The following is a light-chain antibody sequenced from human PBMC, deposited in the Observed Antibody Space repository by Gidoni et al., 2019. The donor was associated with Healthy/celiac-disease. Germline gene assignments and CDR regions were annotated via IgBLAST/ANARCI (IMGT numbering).Light chain of an antibody. CDR3: QQYDNLPIT. CDR1: QDIRNY. CDR2: DAS. J-gene: IGKJ5*01. Sequence: DIQMTHSLSSLSASVGDRVTITCQASQDIRNYLTWYQQKPGKAPKLLIYDASNLETGVPSRFSGSGSGTDFTFTISSLQPEDIATYYCQQYDNLPITLGQGTRLEIK. V-gene: IGKV1-33*01.